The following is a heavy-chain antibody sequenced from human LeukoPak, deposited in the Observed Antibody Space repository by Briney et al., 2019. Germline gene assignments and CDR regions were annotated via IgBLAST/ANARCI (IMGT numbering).Heavy chain of an antibody. Sequence: GGSLRLSCAASGFTFCSYSMNWVRQAPGKGLGWVSYISSSSSTIYYADSVKGRFTISRDNAKNSLNLQMNSLRAEDTAVYYCARPGATDHYYYYYMDGWGKGTTVTVS. CDR3: ARPGATDHYYYYYMDG. J-gene: IGHJ6*03. D-gene: IGHD1-26*01. V-gene: IGHV3-48*01. CDR2: ISSSSSTI. CDR1: GFTFCSYS.